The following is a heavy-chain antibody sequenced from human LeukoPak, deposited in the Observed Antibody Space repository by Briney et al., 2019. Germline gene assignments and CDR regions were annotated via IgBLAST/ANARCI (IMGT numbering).Heavy chain of an antibody. D-gene: IGHD3-22*01. CDR1: GYTFTSYD. CDR2: MNPNSGNT. CDR3: ARARPWLSSDIDAFDI. V-gene: IGHV1-8*01. Sequence: ASVKVSCKASGYTFTSYDINWVRQATGQGLEWMGWMNPNSGNTGYAQKFQGRVTMTRNTSISTAYMELSSLRSEDTAVYYCARARPWLSSDIDAFDIWGQGTMVTVSS. J-gene: IGHJ3*02.